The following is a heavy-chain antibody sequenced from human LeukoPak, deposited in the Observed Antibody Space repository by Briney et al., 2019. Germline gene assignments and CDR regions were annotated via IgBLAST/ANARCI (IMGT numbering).Heavy chain of an antibody. D-gene: IGHD3-9*01. Sequence: EGSLRLSCAASGFTFDTHAMSWVRQAPGKGLEWISTMSGHGHNVYYADSVKGRFTISRDNSKNTLYLHMNSLRAEDTAIYYCAKHQGLFRYFDWAADAFDIRGQGTMVTVSS. CDR2: MSGHGHNV. J-gene: IGHJ3*02. CDR1: GFTFDTHA. CDR3: AKHQGLFRYFDWAADAFDI. V-gene: IGHV3-23*01.